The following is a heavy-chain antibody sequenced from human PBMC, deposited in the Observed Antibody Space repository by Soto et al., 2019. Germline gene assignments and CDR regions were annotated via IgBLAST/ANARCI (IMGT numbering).Heavy chain of an antibody. CDR3: ARYTNAWYLDY. V-gene: IGHV4-30-2*01. Sequence: SETLSLTCAVSGGSISSGGYSWSWIRQPPGKGLEWIGYIYHSGSTYYNPSLKSRVTISVDRSKNQFSLQLNSVTPEDTAVYYCARYTNAWYLDYWGQGTRVTVSS. CDR1: GGSISSGGYS. J-gene: IGHJ4*02. CDR2: IYHSGST. D-gene: IGHD2-2*02.